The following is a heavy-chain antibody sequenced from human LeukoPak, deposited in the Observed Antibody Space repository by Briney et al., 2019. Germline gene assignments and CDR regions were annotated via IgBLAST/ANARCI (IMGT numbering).Heavy chain of an antibody. J-gene: IGHJ4*02. D-gene: IGHD6-6*01. CDR3: ALSSSSYFDY. V-gene: IGHV4-39*07. CDR1: GGSISSSYYY. Sequence: SETLSLTCTVSGGSISSSYYYWGWIRQPPGKGLEWIGSISYSGSTYYNPSLKSRVTFSVDTSKNQFSLKLSSVTAADTAVYYCALSSSSYFDYWGQGTLVTVSS. CDR2: ISYSGST.